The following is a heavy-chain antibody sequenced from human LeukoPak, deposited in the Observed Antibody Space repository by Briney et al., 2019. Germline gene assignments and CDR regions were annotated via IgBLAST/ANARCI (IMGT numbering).Heavy chain of an antibody. CDR2: TYYRSKWYN. CDR1: GDSVSSNSAA. CDR3: ARGPSMIVADYYFDY. V-gene: IGHV6-1*01. Sequence: SQTLSLTCAISGDSVSSNSAAWNWIRQSPSRGLEWLGRTYYRSKWYNNYAVSVKSRITINPDTSKNQFSLQLSSVTAADTAVYYCARGPSMIVADYYFDYWGQGTLVTVSS. D-gene: IGHD3-22*01. J-gene: IGHJ4*02.